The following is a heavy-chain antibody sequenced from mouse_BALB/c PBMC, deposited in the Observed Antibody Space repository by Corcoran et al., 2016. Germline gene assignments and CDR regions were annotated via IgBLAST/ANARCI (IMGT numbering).Heavy chain of an antibody. Sequence: EVQLQQSGPELVKPGASVKMSCKASGYTFTSYVMHWVKQKPGQGLEWIGYINPYNDGTKYNEKFKGKATLTSDKSSSTAYMELSSLTSEDSAVYYCARTGGYYGNYVAYWGQGTLVTVSA. V-gene: IGHV1S136*01. CDR3: ARTGGYYGNYVAY. CDR2: INPYNDGT. D-gene: IGHD2-1*01. J-gene: IGHJ3*01. CDR1: GYTFTSYV.